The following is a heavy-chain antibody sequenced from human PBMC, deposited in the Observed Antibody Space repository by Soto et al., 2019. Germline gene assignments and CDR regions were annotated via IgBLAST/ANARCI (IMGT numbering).Heavy chain of an antibody. J-gene: IGHJ5*02. V-gene: IGHV4-31*03. Sequence: SETLSLTCPVSDGSISSGGYYWSWIRQHLGKGLEWIGYIYYSGSTYYNPSLKSRVTISVDTSKNQFSLKLSSVTAADTAVYYCARDHTYGSGSYPKHLNWFDPWGQGTLVTVSS. CDR3: ARDHTYGSGSYPKHLNWFDP. D-gene: IGHD3-10*01. CDR2: IYYSGST. CDR1: DGSISSGGYY.